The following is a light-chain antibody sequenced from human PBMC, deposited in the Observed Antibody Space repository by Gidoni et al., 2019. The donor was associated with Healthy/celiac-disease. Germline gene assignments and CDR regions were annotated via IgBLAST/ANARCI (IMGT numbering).Light chain of an antibody. CDR2: EVS. Sequence: QSALTQPPSASRSPGQSVTISGTRTSSNVGGYKYVSWYQQHPGKAPKLMIYEVSKRPSGVPDRFSGSKSGNTASLTVSGLQAEDEADYYCSSYAGSNNWVFGGGTKLTVL. CDR3: SSYAGSNNWV. J-gene: IGLJ3*02. CDR1: SSNVGGYKY. V-gene: IGLV2-8*01.